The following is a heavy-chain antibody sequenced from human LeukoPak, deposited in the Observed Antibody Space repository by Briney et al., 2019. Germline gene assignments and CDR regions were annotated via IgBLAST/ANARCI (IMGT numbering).Heavy chain of an antibody. CDR1: GFTFSNYN. CDR2: ISSSSSYI. J-gene: IGHJ3*02. CDR3: ARDRAIGSLGESSGDNDAFDI. D-gene: IGHD3-16*01. V-gene: IGHV3-21*01. Sequence: GGSLRLSCAAAGFTFSNYNMNWVRQAPGKGLEWVSSISSSSSYIYYADSVKGRFTISRDNAKNSLYLQMNSLRAEDTAVYYCARDRAIGSLGESSGDNDAFDIWGQGTMVTVSS.